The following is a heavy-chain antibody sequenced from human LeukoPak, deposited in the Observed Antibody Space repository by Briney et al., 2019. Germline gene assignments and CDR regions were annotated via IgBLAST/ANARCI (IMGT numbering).Heavy chain of an antibody. CDR3: AKLTIAVAGVDY. J-gene: IGHJ4*02. CDR2: IWYDGSNK. D-gene: IGHD6-19*01. CDR1: GFTFSSYG. Sequence: GGSLRLSCAASGFTFSSYGMHWVRQAPGKGLEWVAVIWYDGSNKYYADSVKGRFTISRDNSKNTLYLQMNSLRAEDTAVYYCAKLTIAVAGVDYWGQGTLVTVSS. V-gene: IGHV3-33*06.